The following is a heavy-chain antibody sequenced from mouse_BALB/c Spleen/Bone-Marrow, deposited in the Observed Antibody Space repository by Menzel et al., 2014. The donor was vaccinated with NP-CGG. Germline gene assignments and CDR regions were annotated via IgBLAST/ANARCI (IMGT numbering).Heavy chain of an antibody. D-gene: IGHD2-10*02. Sequence: EVQLVESGGGLVQPGGSLRLSCATSGFTFSDFYMEWVRQPPGKRLEWIAASRNKAKDYTTEYSASVKGLFIVSRDTSQSILYLQMNALRAEDTAIYYCARDVGYGNYFVYWGQGTLVTVSA. CDR2: SRNKAKDYTT. V-gene: IGHV7-1*02. CDR3: ARDVGYGNYFVY. CDR1: GFTFSDFY. J-gene: IGHJ3*01.